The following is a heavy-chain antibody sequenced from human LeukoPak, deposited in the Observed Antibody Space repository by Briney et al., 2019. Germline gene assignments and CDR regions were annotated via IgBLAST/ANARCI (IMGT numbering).Heavy chain of an antibody. V-gene: IGHV1-46*03. D-gene: IGHD3-3*01. CDR3: ARAGYDFWSGSSFDP. CDR1: GYTFTSYY. J-gene: IGHJ5*02. Sequence: GASVKISCKASGYTFTSYYMHWVRQAPGQGLEWMGIINPSGGSTSYAQKFQGRVTMTRDTSTSTVYMELSSLSSEDAAVYYCARAGYDFWSGSSFDPWGQGTLVTVSS. CDR2: INPSGGST.